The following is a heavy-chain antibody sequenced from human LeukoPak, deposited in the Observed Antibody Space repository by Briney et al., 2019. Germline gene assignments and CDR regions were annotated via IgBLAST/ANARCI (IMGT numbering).Heavy chain of an antibody. J-gene: IGHJ4*02. CDR2: INPGADST. CDR1: GYTFTSYY. D-gene: IGHD6-19*01. CDR3: ARGTLYSGWSYYFDY. V-gene: IGHV1-46*01. Sequence: ASVKVSCKASGYTFTSYYIHWVRQAPGQGLEWMGIINPGADSTTYAQRFQGRVTMTNDMSTSTVYMELRSLRSEDTAMYYCARGTLYSGWSYYFDYWGQGSQVTVSS.